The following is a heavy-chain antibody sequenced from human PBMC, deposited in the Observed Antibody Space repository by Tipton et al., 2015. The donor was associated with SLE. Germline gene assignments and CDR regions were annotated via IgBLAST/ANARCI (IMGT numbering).Heavy chain of an antibody. Sequence: TLSLTCTVSGGSLNSYYWSWIRQPPGKGLEWIGFVHYSGSTSYNPSLQSRVTISVDTSKNHFSLKVTSVTAADTALYYCARQRGYYDGTPFPPWNFDLWGRGTQVTVSS. D-gene: IGHD3-16*01. J-gene: IGHJ2*01. CDR1: GGSLNSYY. CDR3: ARQRGYYDGTPFPPWNFDL. V-gene: IGHV4-59*01. CDR2: VHYSGST.